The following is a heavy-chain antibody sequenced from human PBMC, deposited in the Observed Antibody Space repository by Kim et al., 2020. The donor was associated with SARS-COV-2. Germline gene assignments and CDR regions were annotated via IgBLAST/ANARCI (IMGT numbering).Heavy chain of an antibody. CDR3: ARDTTTVTDYGMDV. J-gene: IGHJ6*02. Sequence: YAQRFQGRVTMTSDTSTSTVYMDLSSLRSEDTAVCYCARDTTTVTDYGMDVWGQGTTVTVSS. D-gene: IGHD4-4*01. V-gene: IGHV1-46*01.